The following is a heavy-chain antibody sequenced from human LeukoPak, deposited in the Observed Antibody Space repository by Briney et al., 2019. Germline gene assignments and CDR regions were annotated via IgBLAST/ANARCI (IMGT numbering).Heavy chain of an antibody. CDR2: IYFSGST. Sequence: SETLSLTCIVSGGSISNYYWSWIRQPPGKGLEWIGYIYFSGSTSYNPSLKSRVTISVDSSKSQFSLKLSSVTAADTAIYYCARQLPFYYGSGNNAFDIWGQGTMVTVSS. J-gene: IGHJ3*02. D-gene: IGHD3-10*01. CDR1: GGSISNYY. V-gene: IGHV4-59*08. CDR3: ARQLPFYYGSGNNAFDI.